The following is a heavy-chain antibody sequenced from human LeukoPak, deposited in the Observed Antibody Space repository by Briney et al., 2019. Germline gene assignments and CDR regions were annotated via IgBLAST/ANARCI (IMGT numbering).Heavy chain of an antibody. Sequence: PSETLSLTCTVSGGSISSYYWSWIRQPPGKGLEWIGYIYYSGSTNYNPSLKSRVTISVDTSKNQFSLKLSSVTAADTAVYYCAGHFPGTFARWLQPVTYYFDYWGQGTLVTVSS. J-gene: IGHJ4*02. CDR2: IYYSGST. V-gene: IGHV4-59*08. CDR3: AGHFPGTFARWLQPVTYYFDY. CDR1: GGSISSYY. D-gene: IGHD5-24*01.